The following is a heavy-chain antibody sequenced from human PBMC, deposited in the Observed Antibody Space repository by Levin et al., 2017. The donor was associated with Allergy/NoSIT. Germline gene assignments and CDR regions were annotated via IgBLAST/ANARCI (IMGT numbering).Heavy chain of an antibody. CDR1: GFTFSSYA. Sequence: LSLTCAASGFTFSSYAMSWVRQAPGKGLEWVSAISGSGGSTYYADSVKGRFTISRDNSKNTLYLQMNSLRAEDTAVYYCARSRDGYTWGQGTLVTVSS. CDR2: ISGSGGST. V-gene: IGHV3-23*01. J-gene: IGHJ4*02. D-gene: IGHD5-24*01. CDR3: ARSRDGYT.